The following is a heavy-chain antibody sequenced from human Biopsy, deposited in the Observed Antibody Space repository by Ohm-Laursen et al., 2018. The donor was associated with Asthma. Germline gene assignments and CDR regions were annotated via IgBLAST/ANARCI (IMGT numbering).Heavy chain of an antibody. CDR2: IFSKDEK. D-gene: IGHD3-3*01. J-gene: IGHJ5*02. CDR1: GFSLRNARMG. CDR3: ARVVNYDFRSGYWFDP. Sequence: TQTLTLTCTVSGFSLRNARMGVPWIRQPPGKALEWLEHIFSKDEKSYSTSRKSRITISKDTAKSQVVLTMSNMDPVDTATYYCARVVNYDFRSGYWFDPWGQGTLVTVSS. V-gene: IGHV2-26*01.